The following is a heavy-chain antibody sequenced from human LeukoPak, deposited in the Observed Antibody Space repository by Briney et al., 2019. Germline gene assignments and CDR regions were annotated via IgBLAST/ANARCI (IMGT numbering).Heavy chain of an antibody. CDR1: GFTFSSYA. Sequence: GGSLRLSCAASGFTFSSYAMSWVRQAPGKGLEWVSAISGSGGSTYYADSVKGRFTISRDNSKNTLYLQMNSLKTEDTAVYYCTRLVGATKGSDYWGQGTLVTVSS. CDR3: TRLVGATKGSDY. J-gene: IGHJ4*02. V-gene: IGHV3-23*01. D-gene: IGHD1-26*01. CDR2: ISGSGGST.